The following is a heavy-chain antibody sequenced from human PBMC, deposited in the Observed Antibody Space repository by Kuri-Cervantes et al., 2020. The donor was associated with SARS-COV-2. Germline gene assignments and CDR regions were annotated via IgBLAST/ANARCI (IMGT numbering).Heavy chain of an antibody. V-gene: IGHV4-34*01. Sequence: GSLRLSCAVYGGSFSGYYWSWIRQPPGKGLEWIGEINHSGSTNYNPSLKSRVTISVDTSKNQFSRKLSSVTAADTAVYYCARRPRVGVPAARDWFDPWGQGTMVTVSS. CDR2: INHSGST. CDR3: ARRPRVGVPAARDWFDP. J-gene: IGHJ5*01. CDR1: GGSFSGYY. D-gene: IGHD2-2*01.